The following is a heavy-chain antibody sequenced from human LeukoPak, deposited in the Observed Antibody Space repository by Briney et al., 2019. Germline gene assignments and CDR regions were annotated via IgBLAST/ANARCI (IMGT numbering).Heavy chain of an antibody. CDR2: IKQDGSEK. J-gene: IGHJ2*01. CDR3: ARTYSSGWSNWYFDL. V-gene: IGHV3-7*01. Sequence: GGSLRLSCAASGFTFSSYAMSWVRQAPGKGLEWVANIKQDGSEKYYVDSVKGRFTISRDNAKNSLYLQMNSLRAEDTAVYCCARTYSSGWSNWYFDLWGRGTLVTVSS. CDR1: GFTFSSYA. D-gene: IGHD6-19*01.